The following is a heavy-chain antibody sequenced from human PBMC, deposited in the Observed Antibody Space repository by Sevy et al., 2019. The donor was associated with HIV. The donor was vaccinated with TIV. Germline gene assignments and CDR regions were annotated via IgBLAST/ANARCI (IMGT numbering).Heavy chain of an antibody. Sequence: GGSLRLSCVASGFTFRSFSMHWVRQAPGKGLEGVAAIWYDGRTERYADSVQGRFTISRDNTKKTLYLQMNSLRDEDTAIYYCARDAARVIVPTAGFDSWGQGTLVTVSS. CDR1: GFTFRSFS. CDR2: IWYDGRTE. V-gene: IGHV3-33*01. CDR3: ARDAARVIVPTAGFDS. J-gene: IGHJ5*01. D-gene: IGHD1-1*01.